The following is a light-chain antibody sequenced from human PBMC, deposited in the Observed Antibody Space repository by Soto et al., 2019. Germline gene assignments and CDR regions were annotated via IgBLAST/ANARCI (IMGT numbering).Light chain of an antibody. V-gene: IGLV2-14*01. J-gene: IGLJ2*01. CDR2: DVS. Sequence: QSALTQPASVSGSPGQSITISCTGTSSDVGTYNYVSWYQQHPGKAPKLMIYDVSSRPSGVSNRFSGSKSGNTASLTISGLQAEDDADHYCSSYTSSSTVVFGGGTKVTVL. CDR1: SSDVGTYNY. CDR3: SSYTSSSTVV.